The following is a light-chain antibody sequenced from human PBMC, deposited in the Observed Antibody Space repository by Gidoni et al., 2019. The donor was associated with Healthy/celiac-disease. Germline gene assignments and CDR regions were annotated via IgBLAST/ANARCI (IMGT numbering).Light chain of an antibody. CDR2: AAS. V-gene: IGKV1-27*01. CDR1: QGISNY. CDR3: QKYNSAPQT. J-gene: IGKJ4*01. Sequence: DIQMTQSPSSLSASVGDRVTTTCRASQGISNYLAWYQQKPGKVPKLLIYAASTLQSGVPSRFSGSGSGTDFTITISSLQPEDVATYYCQKYNSAPQTFGGGTKVEIK.